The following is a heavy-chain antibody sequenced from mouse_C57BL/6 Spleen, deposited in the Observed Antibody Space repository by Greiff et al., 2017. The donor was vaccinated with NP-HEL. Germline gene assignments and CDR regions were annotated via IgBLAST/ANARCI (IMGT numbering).Heavy chain of an antibody. CDR3: ARGGYYDYYFDY. D-gene: IGHD2-4*01. CDR1: GYAFSSYW. Sequence: VQLQQSGAELVKPGASVKISCKASGYAFSSYWMNWVKQRPGKGLEWIGQIYPGDGDTNYNGKFKGKATLTADKSSSTAYMQLSSLTSEDSAVYFCARGGYYDYYFDYWGQGTTLTVSS. CDR2: IYPGDGDT. V-gene: IGHV1-80*01. J-gene: IGHJ2*01.